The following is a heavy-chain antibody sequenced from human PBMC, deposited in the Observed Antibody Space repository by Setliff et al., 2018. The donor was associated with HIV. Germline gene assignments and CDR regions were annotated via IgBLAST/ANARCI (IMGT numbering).Heavy chain of an antibody. V-gene: IGHV3-7*03. CDR2: LNQDGSEK. J-gene: IGHJ6*03. CDR3: ARDRGRGMAPSGILDYYYMDV. CDR1: GFTFSRHY. D-gene: IGHD6-13*01. Sequence: GGSLRLSCEASGFTFSRHYMTWVRQSPGKGLEWVAILNQDGSEKYYVDSVKGRFTISRDNAKNSLYLQMNSLSAEDSAMYYCARDRGRGMAPSGILDYYYMDVWGKGTTVTVSS.